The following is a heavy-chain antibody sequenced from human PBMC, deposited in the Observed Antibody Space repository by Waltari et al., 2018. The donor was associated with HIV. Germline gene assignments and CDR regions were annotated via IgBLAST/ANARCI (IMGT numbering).Heavy chain of an antibody. CDR1: ESVFPRYY. D-gene: IGHD1-26*01. CDR2: INPDTGDT. J-gene: IGHJ6*02. Sequence: QEQLVQSGAEVKKPGASVRVSCQASESVFPRYYLPWVRQALGQGLEWMGWINPDTGDTDSAQKFQGRVTMTRDTSISTAYLELGGLTSDDTAVYYCARDRAIVSRLYFYFNHLDVWGQGTPVTVSS. V-gene: IGHV1-2*02. CDR3: ARDRAIVSRLYFYFNHLDV.